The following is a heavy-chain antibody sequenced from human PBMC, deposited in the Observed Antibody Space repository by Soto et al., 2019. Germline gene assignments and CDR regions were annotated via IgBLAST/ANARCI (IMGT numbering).Heavy chain of an antibody. CDR1: GFTFSSYA. CDR2: ISGSGGST. CDR3: AKPHSVVVVAARAYYYYYGMDV. D-gene: IGHD2-15*01. J-gene: IGHJ6*02. V-gene: IGHV3-23*01. Sequence: GGSLRLSCAASGFTFSSYAMSWVRQAPGKGLEWVSAISGSGGSTYYADSVMGRFTISRDNSKNTLYLQMNSLRAEDTAVYYCAKPHSVVVVAARAYYYYYGMDVWGQGTTVTVSS.